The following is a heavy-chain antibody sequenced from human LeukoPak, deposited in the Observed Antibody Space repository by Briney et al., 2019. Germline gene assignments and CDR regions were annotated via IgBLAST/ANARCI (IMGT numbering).Heavy chain of an antibody. J-gene: IGHJ4*02. D-gene: IGHD1-26*01. CDR3: ARELRYWGSYKGYYFDY. Sequence: PSETLSLTCTVSGGSISSYYWSWIRQPPGKGLEWMGYIYYSGSTNYNPSLKSRVTISVATSKNQFSLKLSSVTAADTAVYYCARELRYWGSYKGYYFDYWGQGTLVTVSS. CDR1: GGSISSYY. CDR2: IYYSGST. V-gene: IGHV4-59*01.